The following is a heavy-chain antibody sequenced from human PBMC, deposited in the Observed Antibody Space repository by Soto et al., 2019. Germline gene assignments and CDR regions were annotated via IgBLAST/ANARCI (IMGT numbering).Heavy chain of an antibody. J-gene: IGHJ4*02. CDR1: GFIFDDYA. D-gene: IGHD6-6*01. Sequence: EVQLVESGGGLAQPGRSLRLSCAASGFIFDDYAMHWVRQAPGKGLEWVSGISWQSGSIRYADSVKGRFTISRDNAKNPLYLQMNRLRVEDTALSYCAKAMFSSSSAATFDYWCQGILVTVSS. CDR3: AKAMFSSSSAATFDY. V-gene: IGHV3-9*01. CDR2: ISWQSGSI.